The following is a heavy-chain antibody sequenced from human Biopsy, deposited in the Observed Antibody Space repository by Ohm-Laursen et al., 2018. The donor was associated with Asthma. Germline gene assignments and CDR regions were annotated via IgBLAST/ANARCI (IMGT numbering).Heavy chain of an antibody. V-gene: IGHV1-69*13. CDR3: ARDPHNSYLASLRSKFNYYYYGMDV. CDR2: IIPIFGTA. CDR1: GGTFSSYA. Sequence: SVKVSCKASGGTFSSYAISWVRQAPGQGLEWMGGIIPIFGTANYAQKFQGRVTITADESTSTAYMELSSLRSEDTAVYYCARDPHNSYLASLRSKFNYYYYGMDVWGQGTTVTVSS. D-gene: IGHD2/OR15-2a*01. J-gene: IGHJ6*02.